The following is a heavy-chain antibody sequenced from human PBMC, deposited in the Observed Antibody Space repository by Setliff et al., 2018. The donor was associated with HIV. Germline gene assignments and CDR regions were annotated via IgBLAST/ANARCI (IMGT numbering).Heavy chain of an antibody. Sequence: GGSLRLSCAASGFTFNKAWMNWVRQAPGKGLEWVGRIKSKPDGGTTDYAAPVKGRFTISIDDSKTTLYLQMNSLKTEDSAVYYCTTKPPAADFQHWGQGTLVTVSS. V-gene: IGHV3-15*07. CDR3: TTKPPAADFQH. J-gene: IGHJ1*01. D-gene: IGHD2-2*01. CDR2: IKSKPDGGTT. CDR1: GFTFNKAW.